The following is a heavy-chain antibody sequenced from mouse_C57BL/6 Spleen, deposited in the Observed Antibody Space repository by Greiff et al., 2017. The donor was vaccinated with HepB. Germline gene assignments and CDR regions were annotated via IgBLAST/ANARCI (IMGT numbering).Heavy chain of an antibody. CDR2: IYPRSGNT. V-gene: IGHV1-81*01. CDR3: ARSERQLRLRGFDY. Sequence: VKLVESGAELARPGASVKLSCKASGYTFTSYGISWVKQRTGQGLEWIGEIYPRSGNTYYNEKFKGKATLTADKSSSTAYMELRSLTSEDSAVYFCARSERQLRLRGFDYWGQGTTLTVSS. D-gene: IGHD3-2*02. CDR1: GYTFTSYG. J-gene: IGHJ2*01.